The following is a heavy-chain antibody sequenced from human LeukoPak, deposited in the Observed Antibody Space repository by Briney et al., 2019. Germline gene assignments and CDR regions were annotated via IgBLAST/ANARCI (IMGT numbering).Heavy chain of an antibody. V-gene: IGHV4-31*03. CDR1: GRSVTSGGYY. J-gene: IGHJ6*02. Sequence: SQTLSLTCTVSGRSVTSGGYYWSWIRQHPEKGLEWIGYVYYTGSTYYNPSLKSRVTISSDTSKNQFSLKVSSVTAADTAVYYCARISAGRYGMDVWGQGTTVTVSS. CDR2: VYYTGST. CDR3: ARISAGRYGMDV. D-gene: IGHD6-6*01.